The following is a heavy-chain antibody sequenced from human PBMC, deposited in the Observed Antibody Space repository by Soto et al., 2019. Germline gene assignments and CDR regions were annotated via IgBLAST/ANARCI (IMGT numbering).Heavy chain of an antibody. CDR2: ISSSGSTI. Sequence: PGGSLRLSCAASGFTFSDYYMSWIRQAPGKGLEWVSYISSSGSTIYYADSVKGRFTISRDNAKNSLYLQMNSLRAEDTAVYYCARDGDIVVVPAAVNWFDPWGQGTLVTVSS. J-gene: IGHJ5*02. D-gene: IGHD2-2*01. CDR3: ARDGDIVVVPAAVNWFDP. CDR1: GFTFSDYY. V-gene: IGHV3-11*01.